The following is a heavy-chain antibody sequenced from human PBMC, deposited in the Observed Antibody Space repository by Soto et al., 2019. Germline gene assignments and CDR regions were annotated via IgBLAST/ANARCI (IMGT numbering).Heavy chain of an antibody. V-gene: IGHV1-69*01. D-gene: IGHD3-22*01. CDR3: AREQHDPYDASGYYFNWFDP. Sequence: QVQLVHSGAEVKKPGSSVKVSCRASGGTFNNYGINWVRQAPGQGLEWMGGDITLFCAANYAPKFQGRVTITADASTSVVYMQLSSLRSEDTAVYYCAREQHDPYDASGYYFNWFDPWGQGTLVTVSS. CDR2: DITLFCAA. CDR1: GGTFNNYG. J-gene: IGHJ5*02.